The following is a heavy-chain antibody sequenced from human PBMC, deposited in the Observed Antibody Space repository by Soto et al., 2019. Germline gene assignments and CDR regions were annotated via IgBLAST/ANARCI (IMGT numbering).Heavy chain of an antibody. CDR1: GESVSINSAA. CDR3: ARENSSGYGMDV. Sequence: PWQTLSLTCTISGESVSINSAAWNWIRQSPSRGLEWLGRTYYRSKWYNDYAVSVKSRITINPDTSKNQFSLQLNSVTPEDTAVYYCARENSSGYGMDVWGQGTTVTVSS. CDR2: TYYRSKWYN. J-gene: IGHJ6*02. D-gene: IGHD6-19*01. V-gene: IGHV6-1*01.